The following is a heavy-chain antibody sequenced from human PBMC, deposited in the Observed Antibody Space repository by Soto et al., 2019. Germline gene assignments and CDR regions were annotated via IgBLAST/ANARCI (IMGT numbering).Heavy chain of an antibody. CDR3: ARGPFPGYYDSTGYYSAYYALDV. CDR1: GGSFSGYY. CDR2: IIHSGST. Sequence: SETLSLTCDVYGGSFSGYYWSWIRQPPGKGLEWIGEIIHSGSTNYNPSLKSRVSMSIDKSKNQFSLNLSSVTAADTAVYYCARGPFPGYYDSTGYYSAYYALDVWGQGTTVTVSS. D-gene: IGHD3-22*01. J-gene: IGHJ6*02. V-gene: IGHV4-34*01.